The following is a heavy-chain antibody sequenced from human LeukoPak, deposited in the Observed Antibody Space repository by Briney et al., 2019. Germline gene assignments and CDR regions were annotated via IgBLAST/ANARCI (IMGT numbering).Heavy chain of an antibody. D-gene: IGHD5-12*01. Sequence: PSETLSLTCTVSGGSISSYYWGWIRQPPGKGLEWIGYIYYSGSTNYNPSLKSRVTISVDTSKNQFSLKLSSVTAADTAVYYCARSGSGYLRYYFDYWGQGTQVTVSS. CDR1: GGSISSYY. CDR2: IYYSGST. V-gene: IGHV4-59*12. J-gene: IGHJ4*02. CDR3: ARSGSGYLRYYFDY.